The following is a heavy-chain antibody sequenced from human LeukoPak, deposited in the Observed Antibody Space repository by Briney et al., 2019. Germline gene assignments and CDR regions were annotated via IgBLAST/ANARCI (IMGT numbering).Heavy chain of an antibody. CDR1: GYTFTRYD. D-gene: IGHD6-19*01. CDR2: MNPNSGNT. J-gene: IGHJ6*03. CDR3: ASYGGIAVAGTGSRRPRPGYYYMDV. Sequence: ASVKVSCKASGYTFTRYDINWVRQASGQGLEWLGWMNPNSGNTGYAQKFQGRVTMTRNTSISTAYMELSSLSSEDTAVYYCASYGGIAVAGTGSRRPRPGYYYMDVWGKGTTVTVSS. V-gene: IGHV1-8*01.